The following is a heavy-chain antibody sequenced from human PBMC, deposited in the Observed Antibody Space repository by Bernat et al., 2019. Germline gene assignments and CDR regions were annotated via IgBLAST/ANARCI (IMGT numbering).Heavy chain of an antibody. CDR1: GFTFSSYG. CDR2: IWYDGSNK. V-gene: IGHV3-33*01. D-gene: IGHD3-10*01. J-gene: IGHJ4*02. CDR3: ARGSAYEGGYYYGSGSYYNGAY. Sequence: QVQLVESGGGVVQPGRSLRLSCAASGFTFSSYGMHWVRQAPGKGLEWVAVIWYDGSNKYYADSVKGRFTISRDNSKNTLYLQMNSLRAEDMAVYYCARGSAYEGGYYYGSGSYYNGAYWGQGTLVTVSS.